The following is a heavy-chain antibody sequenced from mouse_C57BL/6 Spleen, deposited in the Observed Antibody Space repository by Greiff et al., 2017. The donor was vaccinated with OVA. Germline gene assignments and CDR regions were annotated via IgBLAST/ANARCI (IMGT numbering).Heavy chain of an antibody. D-gene: IGHD2-3*01. J-gene: IGHJ4*01. CDR2: IYPGSGNT. CDR3: ARRGYDGYYVDY. CDR1: GYSFTSYY. V-gene: IGHV1-66*01. Sequence: QVQLKQSGPELVKPGASVKISCKASGYSFTSYYIHWVKQRPGQGLEWIGWIYPGSGNTKYNEKFKGKATLTADTSSSTAYMQLSSLTSEDSAVYYCARRGYDGYYVDYWGQGTSVTVSS.